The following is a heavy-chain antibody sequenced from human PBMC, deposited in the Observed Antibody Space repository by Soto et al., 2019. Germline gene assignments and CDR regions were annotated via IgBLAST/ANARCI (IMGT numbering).Heavy chain of an antibody. CDR1: GFTFDDYG. V-gene: IGHV3-20*04. CDR3: VRGASLNFDY. Sequence: EVQLVESGGGVLRPGGSLRLSCAASGFTFDDYGMSWARQAPGKGLEWVSGVNWNGGSTGYADSVKGRFTISRDTAKNSLYLQMNSLRAEDTAVYYCVRGASLNFDYWGQGTLVTVSS. CDR2: VNWNGGST. D-gene: IGHD1-26*01. J-gene: IGHJ4*02.